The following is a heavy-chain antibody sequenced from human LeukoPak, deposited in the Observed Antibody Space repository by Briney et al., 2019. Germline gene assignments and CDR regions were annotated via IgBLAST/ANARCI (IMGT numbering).Heavy chain of an antibody. D-gene: IGHD3-22*01. Sequence: GGSLRLSWAASGFTFTTYAMYWVRQAPGKGLEWVALISHDGTNKYYADSVKGRFTLSRDTSKNTLFLQMNSLRVEDTAVYYCARVVVIRGFDYWGQGTLVTVSS. V-gene: IGHV3-30-3*01. CDR1: GFTFTTYA. CDR3: ARVVVIRGFDY. CDR2: ISHDGTNK. J-gene: IGHJ4*02.